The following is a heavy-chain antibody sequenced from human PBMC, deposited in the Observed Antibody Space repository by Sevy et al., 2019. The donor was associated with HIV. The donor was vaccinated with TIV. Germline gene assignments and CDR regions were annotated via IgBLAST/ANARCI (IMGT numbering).Heavy chain of an antibody. D-gene: IGHD6-13*01. Sequence: SETLSLTCTVSGGSISSYSWRWIRQPPGKGLEWIAYISYSGSTNYNPSLKSRVTISLDTSKNQFSLKLSSVTAADTAVDYCARDSPIAAAGNGYYYCIDVWGKGTTVTVSS. J-gene: IGHJ6*03. V-gene: IGHV4-59*01. CDR1: GGSISSYS. CDR2: ISYSGST. CDR3: ARDSPIAAAGNGYYYCIDV.